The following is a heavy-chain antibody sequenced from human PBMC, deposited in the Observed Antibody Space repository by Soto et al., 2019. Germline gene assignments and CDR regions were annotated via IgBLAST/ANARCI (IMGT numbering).Heavy chain of an antibody. CDR1: GGSIRGSDDY. CDR2: VCYTGSA. CDR3: AKTPTRYYDS. D-gene: IGHD2-15*01. Sequence: PSETLSLTCSVSGGSIRGSDDYWGWIRQSPGKGLEYIGSVCYTGSAYYNPSFKSRVSIVADTSTNRFFLNLKSVTATDTGVYYCAKTPTRYYDSWGQGILVTVSS. V-gene: IGHV4-39*02. J-gene: IGHJ4*02.